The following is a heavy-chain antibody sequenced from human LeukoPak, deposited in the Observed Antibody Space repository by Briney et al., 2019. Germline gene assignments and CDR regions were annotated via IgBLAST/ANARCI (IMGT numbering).Heavy chain of an antibody. CDR3: TSLAANYYDSSGYSRGFDY. V-gene: IGHV3-73*01. CDR1: GLTFSGSA. D-gene: IGHD3-22*01. Sequence: GGSLRLSCAASGLTFSGSAMHWVRQASGKGLEWVGRIRSKANSYATAYAALVKGRFTISRDDSKNTAYLQMNSLKTEDTAVYYCTSLAANYYDSSGYSRGFDYWGQGTLVTVSS. J-gene: IGHJ4*02. CDR2: IRSKANSYAT.